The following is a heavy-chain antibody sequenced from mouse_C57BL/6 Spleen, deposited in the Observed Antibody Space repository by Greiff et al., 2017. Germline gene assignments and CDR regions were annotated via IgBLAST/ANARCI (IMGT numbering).Heavy chain of an antibody. CDR2: INPNNGGT. CDR1: GYTFTDYN. Sequence: EVQLQESGPELVKPGASVKMSCKASGYTFTDYNMHWVKQSHGKSLEWIGYINPNNGGTSYNQKFKGKATLTVNKSSSTAYMELRSLTSEDSAVYYCARSDYGSSYGYAMDYWGQGTSVTVSS. J-gene: IGHJ4*01. D-gene: IGHD1-1*01. V-gene: IGHV1-22*01. CDR3: ARSDYGSSYGYAMDY.